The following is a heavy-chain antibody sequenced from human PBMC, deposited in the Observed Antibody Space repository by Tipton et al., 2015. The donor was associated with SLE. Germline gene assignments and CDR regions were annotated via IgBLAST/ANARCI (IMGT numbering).Heavy chain of an antibody. V-gene: IGHV4-38-2*02. CDR1: GYSISSGFY. Sequence: PGLVKPSETLSLTCAVSGYSISSGFYWGWIRQPPGRGLEWIGSVFHTGSTYYNASLKSRVTIFVDTSKNQFSLNLNSVTAADTAVYYCAREGGSGGPMNWFDPWGQGTLVTVSS. CDR3: AREGGSGGPMNWFDP. J-gene: IGHJ5*02. D-gene: IGHD6-19*01. CDR2: VFHTGST.